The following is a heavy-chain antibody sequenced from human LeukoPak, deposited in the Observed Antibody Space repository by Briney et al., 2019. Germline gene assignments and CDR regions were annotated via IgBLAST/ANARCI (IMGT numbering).Heavy chain of an antibody. CDR3: ARDLTRSTTYCSGGSCYLEFDP. V-gene: IGHV1-2*02. D-gene: IGHD2-15*01. CDR1: GYTFTGYY. CDR2: INPNSGGT. J-gene: IGHJ5*02. Sequence: GASVKVSCKASGYTFTGYYMHWVRQAPGQGLEWMGWINPNSGGTNYAQKFQGRVTMTRDTSISTAYMELSRLTSDDTAVYYCARDLTRSTTYCSGGSCYLEFDPWGQGTLVTVSS.